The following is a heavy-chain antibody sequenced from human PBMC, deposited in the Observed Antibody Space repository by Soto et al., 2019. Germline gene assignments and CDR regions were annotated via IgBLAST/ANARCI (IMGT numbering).Heavy chain of an antibody. J-gene: IGHJ4*02. D-gene: IGHD6-6*01. CDR1: GYTFTSYA. V-gene: IGHV1-3*01. CDR3: ARDRASSSSRFYFDY. Sequence: QVQLVQSGAEVKKPGASVKVSCKASGYTFTSYAMHWVRQAPGQRLEWMGWINAGNGNTKYSQKFQGRVTITRDTSASTAYMELSSLRSEDTAVYYCARDRASSSSRFYFDYWGQGNLVNVSS. CDR2: INAGNGNT.